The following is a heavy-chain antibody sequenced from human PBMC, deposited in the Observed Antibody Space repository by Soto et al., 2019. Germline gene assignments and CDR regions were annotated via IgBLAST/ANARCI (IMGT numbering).Heavy chain of an antibody. Sequence: QLQLQESGPGLVKPSETLSLTCTVSGGSISSSSYYWGWIRQPPGKGLEWIGSIYYSGSTYYNPSLKSRVTISVDTSKNQFSLKLSSVTAADTAVYYCARLRRRGYFDYWGQGTLVTVSS. CDR3: ARLRRRGYFDY. V-gene: IGHV4-39*01. CDR1: GGSISSSSYY. D-gene: IGHD5-12*01. CDR2: IYYSGST. J-gene: IGHJ4*02.